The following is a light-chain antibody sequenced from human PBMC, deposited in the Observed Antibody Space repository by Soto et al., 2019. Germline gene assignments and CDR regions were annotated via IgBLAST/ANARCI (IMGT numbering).Light chain of an antibody. Sequence: DIQMTKSPSTLSASVGDRVTMTCLSSQSIRSWLAWYQQKPGKAPKLLIYDASSLESGVPSRFSGRRSGTEFTLTISSLQPDDFGTYYCQQYESYSPLTLGGGTKVDIK. CDR3: QQYESYSPLT. CDR2: DAS. CDR1: QSIRSW. V-gene: IGKV1-5*01. J-gene: IGKJ4*01.